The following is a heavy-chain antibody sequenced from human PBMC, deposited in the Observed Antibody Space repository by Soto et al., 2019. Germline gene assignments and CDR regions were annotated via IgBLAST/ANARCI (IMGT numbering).Heavy chain of an antibody. CDR3: ARDKITGLFDY. J-gene: IGHJ4*02. D-gene: IGHD2-8*02. V-gene: IGHV4-34*01. CDR1: GGSFSGYY. Sequence: QVQLQQWGAGLLKPSETLSLTCAVYGGSFSGYYWTWIRQPPGTGLEWIGEINHSGSTNYNPSLKSRVTISVDTSKNQFPLKLTSVTAADPAVSYCARDKITGLFDYWGQGTLVTVSS. CDR2: INHSGST.